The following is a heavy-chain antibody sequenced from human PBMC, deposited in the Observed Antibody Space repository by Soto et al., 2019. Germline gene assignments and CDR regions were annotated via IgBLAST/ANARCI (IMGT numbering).Heavy chain of an antibody. J-gene: IGHJ1*01. CDR2: INPNTGGT. CDR1: GYTFTRYS. V-gene: IGHV1-2*02. CDR3: SVYFDDLQEASF. Sequence: QVQLVQSGAEVKKPGASVKVSCRASGYTFTRYSVHWVRQAPGQGLEWMGWINPNTGGTRFAPKFEGRVTLTTDPSVRTVYMEVRSLRSDHTAVYYCSVYFDDLQEASFWGQGTLVTVTS. D-gene: IGHD2-8*01.